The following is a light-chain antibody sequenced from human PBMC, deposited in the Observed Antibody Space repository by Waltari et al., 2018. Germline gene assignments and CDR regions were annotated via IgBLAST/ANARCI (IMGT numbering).Light chain of an antibody. CDR3: QQSYSTPFT. Sequence: DIQMTQSPSSLSAYVGDRVTITCRASQNISSYLNWYQQKPGKAPKLVIYAASSLQSGVPSRFSGSGSGTDVTLTISNLQPEDFATYYCQQSYSTPFTFGPGTKVDIK. CDR1: QNISSY. V-gene: IGKV1-39*01. CDR2: AAS. J-gene: IGKJ3*01.